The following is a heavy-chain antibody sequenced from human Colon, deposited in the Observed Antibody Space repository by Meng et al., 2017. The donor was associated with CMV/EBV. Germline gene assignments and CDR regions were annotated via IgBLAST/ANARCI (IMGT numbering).Heavy chain of an antibody. J-gene: IGHJ3*01. D-gene: IGHD2-2*01. CDR1: GFIFTDHA. Sequence: GGSLRLSCTASGFIFTDHAMSWVRHVPGKGLEWVSVVIWSGVYSGYAYSVKGRFTISRDNAKNSVYLQMDNLTAADTALYFCARGDTPAANLASFDVWGQGTMVTV. V-gene: IGHV3-20*04. CDR2: VIWSGVYS. CDR3: ARGDTPAANLASFDV.